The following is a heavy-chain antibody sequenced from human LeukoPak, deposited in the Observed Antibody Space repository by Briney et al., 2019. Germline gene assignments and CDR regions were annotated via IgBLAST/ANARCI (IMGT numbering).Heavy chain of an antibody. D-gene: IGHD5-24*01. V-gene: IGHV3-30*14. Sequence: GGSLRLSCAASGFTFSRYAMHWVRQAPGKGLEWVAVISFDGSNKYYADSVKGRFTISRDNSKNTLYLQMNSLRAEDTAVYYCARDKTGRDGYKSAWWYWGQGTLVTVSS. J-gene: IGHJ4*02. CDR3: ARDKTGRDGYKSAWWY. CDR1: GFTFSRYA. CDR2: ISFDGSNK.